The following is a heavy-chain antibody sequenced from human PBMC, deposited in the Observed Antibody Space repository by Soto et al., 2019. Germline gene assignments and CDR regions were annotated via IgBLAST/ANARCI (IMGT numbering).Heavy chain of an antibody. D-gene: IGHD1-26*01. J-gene: IGHJ4*02. V-gene: IGHV4-59*08. CDR1: GGSISSYY. CDR3: ARHLVGARGGYFDY. Sequence: PSETLSLTCTVSGGSISSYYWSWIRQPPGKGLEWIGYIYYSGSTNYNPSLKSRVTISVDTSKNQFSLKLNSMTAADTAVYYCARHLVGARGGYFDYWGQGTLVTVSS. CDR2: IYYSGST.